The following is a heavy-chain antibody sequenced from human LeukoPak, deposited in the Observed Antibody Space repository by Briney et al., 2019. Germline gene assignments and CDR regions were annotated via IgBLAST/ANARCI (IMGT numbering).Heavy chain of an antibody. CDR2: ISYGGSSK. J-gene: IGHJ4*02. CDR1: GFTFSGYA. D-gene: IGHD2-21*02. Sequence: LPGGSLRLSCAASGFTFSGYAMHWVRQAPGKGLEWVSAISYGGSSKYYADSVKGRFTISRNNSKNTLYLQMNSLRAEDTAVYYCAKEVTSRGYFDYWGQGTLVTVSS. CDR3: AKEVTSRGYFDY. V-gene: IGHV3-23*03.